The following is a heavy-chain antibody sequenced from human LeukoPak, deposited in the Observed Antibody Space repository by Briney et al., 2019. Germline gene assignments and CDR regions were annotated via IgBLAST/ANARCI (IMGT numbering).Heavy chain of an antibody. CDR1: GLTFSSNA. Sequence: GGSPRLSCAASGLTFSSNAMNWVRQAPGKGLEWVSGISGSGRNTYYADSVKGRFTISRDNSKNTLYLQMNSLRGEDTAVYYCAKASCGSECYYRMDVWGQGTMVTVSS. CDR2: ISGSGRNT. CDR3: AKASCGSECYYRMDV. D-gene: IGHD2-21*01. J-gene: IGHJ3*01. V-gene: IGHV3-23*01.